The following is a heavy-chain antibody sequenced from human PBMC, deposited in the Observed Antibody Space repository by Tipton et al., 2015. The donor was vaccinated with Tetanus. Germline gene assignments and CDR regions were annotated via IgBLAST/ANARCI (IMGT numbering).Heavy chain of an antibody. J-gene: IGHJ4*02. V-gene: IGHV3-23*01. D-gene: IGHD2-2*01. Sequence: SLRLSCEASGFTFSSYHMTWVRQAPGKGLEWVSAIGDTEFVTYYEDSLKGRFTISRDNSKNTLSLQMISLRDEDTAIYYCSRGRERCRGTNCHRATDYWGQGTLVTVSS. CDR3: SRGRERCRGTNCHRATDY. CDR2: IGDTEFVT. CDR1: GFTFSSYH.